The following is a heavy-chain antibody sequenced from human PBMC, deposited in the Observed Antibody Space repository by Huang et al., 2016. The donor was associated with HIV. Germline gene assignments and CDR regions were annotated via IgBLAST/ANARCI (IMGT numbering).Heavy chain of an antibody. Sequence: EVQLVESGGGLIQPGGSLRLSCAASGFTVRSNYMSWVRQAPGKGLEGVAVIYSDDSTYVADSVKGRFTISRDNSKNTLYLQMNSLRAEDTAVYYCAAQWELRGGVDFWGQGTLVTVSS. CDR3: AAQWELRGGVDF. D-gene: IGHD1-26*01. CDR2: IYSDDST. CDR1: GFTVRSNY. V-gene: IGHV3-53*01. J-gene: IGHJ4*02.